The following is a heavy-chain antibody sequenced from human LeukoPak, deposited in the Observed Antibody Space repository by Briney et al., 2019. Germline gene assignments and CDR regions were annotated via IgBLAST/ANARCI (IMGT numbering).Heavy chain of an antibody. CDR3: AKDKDPLRGYSYGPFDH. CDR2: ISWNSGSI. J-gene: IGHJ4*02. V-gene: IGHV3-9*01. D-gene: IGHD5-18*01. CDR1: GFTFDDYA. Sequence: GGSLRLSCAASGFTFDDYAMHWVRQAPGKGLEGVSGISWNSGSIGYADYVKGRFTISRDNAKNSLYLQMNSLRAEDTAFYYCAKDKDPLRGYSYGPFDHWGQGTLVTVSS.